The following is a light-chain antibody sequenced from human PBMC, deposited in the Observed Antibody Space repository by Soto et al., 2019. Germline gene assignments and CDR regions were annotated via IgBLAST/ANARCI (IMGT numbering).Light chain of an antibody. CDR2: EVS. CDR1: SSDIGGYNY. J-gene: IGLJ2*01. CDR3: SSYAGSNVV. V-gene: IGLV2-8*01. Sequence: QSVLTQPPSASGSPGQSVTISCTGTSSDIGGYNYVSWYQQHPGKAPKPMIYEVSKRPSGVPDRFSGSKSGNTASLTVSGLQAEDEADYYCSSYAGSNVVFGGGTQLTV.